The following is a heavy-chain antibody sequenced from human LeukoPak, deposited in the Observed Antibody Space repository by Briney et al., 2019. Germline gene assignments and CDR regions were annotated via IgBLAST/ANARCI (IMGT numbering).Heavy chain of an antibody. CDR1: GGSVSSGGHY. D-gene: IGHD2-15*01. V-gene: IGHV4-31*03. CDR2: IYYSGST. CDR3: ARVSGGGNFLDY. J-gene: IGHJ4*02. Sequence: SETLSLTCTVSGGSVSSGGHYWSWIRQHPGKGLEWIGYIYYSGSTYYNPSLKSRVTISVDTSKNQFSLELSSATAADTAVYYCARVSGGGNFLDYWGQGTLVTVSS.